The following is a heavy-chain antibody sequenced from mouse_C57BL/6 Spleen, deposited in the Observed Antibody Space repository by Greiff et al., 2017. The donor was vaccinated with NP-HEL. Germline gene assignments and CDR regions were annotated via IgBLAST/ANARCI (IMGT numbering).Heavy chain of an antibody. D-gene: IGHD3-2*02. CDR1: GYTFTDYY. CDR2: INPNNGGT. J-gene: IGHJ3*01. V-gene: IGHV1-26*01. Sequence: EVQLQQSGPELVKPGASVKISCKASGYTFTDYYMNWVKQSHGKSLEWIGDINPNNGGTSYNQKFKGKATLTVEKSSSTAYMELRSLPSEYSAVYYCARGHHSSGYESYWGQGTLVTVSA. CDR3: ARGHHSSGYESY.